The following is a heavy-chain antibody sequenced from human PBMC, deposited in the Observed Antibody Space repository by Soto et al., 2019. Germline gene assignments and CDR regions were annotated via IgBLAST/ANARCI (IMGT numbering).Heavy chain of an antibody. CDR2: IYYSGST. J-gene: IGHJ6*03. V-gene: IGHV4-59*01. CDR3: ARGRGRAGEYYYYMDV. D-gene: IGHD3-16*01. Sequence: PSETLSLTCTVSGGSISSYYWSWIRQPPGKGLEWIGYIYYSGSTNYNPSLKSRVTISVDTSKNQFSLKLSSVTAADTAVYYCARGRGRAGEYYYYMDVWGKGTTVTVSS. CDR1: GGSISSYY.